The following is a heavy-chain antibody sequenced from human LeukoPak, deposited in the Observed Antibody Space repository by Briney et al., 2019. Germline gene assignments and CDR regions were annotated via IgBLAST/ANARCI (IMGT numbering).Heavy chain of an antibody. J-gene: IGHJ4*02. D-gene: IGHD1-1*01. CDR3: ARTPWSLDPPLYYFDY. Sequence: PSETLSLTCTASGGSVSSSDYYWGWIRQHPGGGLVWLGSLYYGGSTYCNPSLKSRVTISVDTSKNQFSLRLSSVTAADTAVYYCARTPWSLDPPLYYFDYWGQGTLVTVSS. CDR2: LYYGGST. V-gene: IGHV4-39*01. CDR1: GGSVSSSDYY.